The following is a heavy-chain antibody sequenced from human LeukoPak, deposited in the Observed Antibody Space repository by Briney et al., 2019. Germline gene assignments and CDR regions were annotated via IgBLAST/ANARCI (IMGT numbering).Heavy chain of an antibody. V-gene: IGHV1-2*02. D-gene: IGHD6-13*01. Sequence: ASVKVSCKASGYTFTGYYMHWVRQAPGQGLEWMGWINPNSGGTNYAQKFQGRVTMTRDTSISTAYMELSRLRSDDTAVYYCARDSSSSWYHSGYFDYWGQGTLVTVSS. CDR1: GYTFTGYY. J-gene: IGHJ4*02. CDR3: ARDSSSSWYHSGYFDY. CDR2: INPNSGGT.